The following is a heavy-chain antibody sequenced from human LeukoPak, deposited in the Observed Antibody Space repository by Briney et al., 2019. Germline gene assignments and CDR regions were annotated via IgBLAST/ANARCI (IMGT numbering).Heavy chain of an antibody. D-gene: IGHD2-2*01. CDR3: AKAHDTIVVLDS. V-gene: IGHV3-23*01. CDR1: GFTFSSYA. Sequence: PGGSLRLSCAASGFTFSSYAMSWVRQAPGKGLEWVAPISGRGTTTYYADSVKGRFTISRDSSRNTLYLQMDSLRAEDTAIYYCAKAHDTIVVLDSWGQGTLVTVSS. CDR2: ISGRGTTT. J-gene: IGHJ4*02.